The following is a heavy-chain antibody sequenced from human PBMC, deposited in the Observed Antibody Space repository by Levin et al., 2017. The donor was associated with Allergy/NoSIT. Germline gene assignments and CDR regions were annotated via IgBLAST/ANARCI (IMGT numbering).Heavy chain of an antibody. V-gene: IGHV3-23*01. CDR1: GFTFSSYG. CDR2: ISGRGDRT. Sequence: GGSLRLSCAASGFTFSSYGMDWVRQAPGKGLEWVSGISGRGDRTLDVDPVKGRFAISGDDSKNTVFLQMNSLRVEDTAVYYCAKRSDYGGNYYFDHWGQGTLVTVSS. J-gene: IGHJ4*02. CDR3: AKRSDYGGNYYFDH. D-gene: IGHD4-23*01.